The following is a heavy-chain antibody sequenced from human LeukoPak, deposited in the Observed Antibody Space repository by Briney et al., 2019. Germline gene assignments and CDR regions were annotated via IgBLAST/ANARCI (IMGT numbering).Heavy chain of an antibody. J-gene: IGHJ6*02. CDR2: LYSDGTTT. Sequence: GGSLRLSCAASGFTFSSYLMHWVRQVPGKGLVWVSRLYSDGTTTSYADSVKGRFTIFGDNAKNTLYLQMHSLRADDTAVYYCARSGDTSGWPADDYYGMDVWGQGTTVTVSS. V-gene: IGHV3-74*01. D-gene: IGHD6-19*01. CDR3: ARSGDTSGWPADDYYGMDV. CDR1: GFTFSSYL.